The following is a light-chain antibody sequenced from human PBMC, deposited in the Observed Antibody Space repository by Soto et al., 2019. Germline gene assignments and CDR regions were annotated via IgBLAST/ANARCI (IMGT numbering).Light chain of an antibody. CDR2: EVS. Sequence: QSALTQPASVSGSPGQSITISCTGTSSDVGGYNYVSWYQQHPGKAPKLMIYEVSNRPSGVPDRFSGSKSGNTASLTVSGLQAEDEADYYCNSYAGSNTYVFGTGTKLTVL. J-gene: IGLJ1*01. CDR1: SSDVGGYNY. CDR3: NSYAGSNTYV. V-gene: IGLV2-8*01.